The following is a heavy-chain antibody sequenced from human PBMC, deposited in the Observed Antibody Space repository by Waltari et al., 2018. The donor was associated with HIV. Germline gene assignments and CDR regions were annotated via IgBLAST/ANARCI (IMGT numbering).Heavy chain of an antibody. D-gene: IGHD2-21*02. V-gene: IGHV3-48*01. J-gene: IGHJ4*02. CDR2: ISSGSSAR. CDR1: GFRCIKYS. Sequence: EVQLVASGGGLVQPGGSLSLSCEASGFRCIKYSMHWVRQAPGKGLEWVSYISSGSSARYYADSLKGRFTISRDNAKNSLYLQMYSLRPEDTAVYYCARDGDRRDFDYWGQGTLVTVSS. CDR3: ARDGDRRDFDY.